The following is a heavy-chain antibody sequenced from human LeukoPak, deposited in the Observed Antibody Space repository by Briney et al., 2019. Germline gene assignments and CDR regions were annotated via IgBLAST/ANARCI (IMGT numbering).Heavy chain of an antibody. J-gene: IGHJ4*02. CDR2: ISSSSSTI. CDR3: ASILLWFGGPGSVDY. D-gene: IGHD3-10*01. Sequence: GGSLRLSCAASGFTFSSYSMNWVRQAPGKGLEWVSYISSSSSTIYYADSVKGRFTISRDNAKNSLYLQMNSLRAEDTAVYYCASILLWFGGPGSVDYWGQGTLVTVSS. V-gene: IGHV3-48*04. CDR1: GFTFSSYS.